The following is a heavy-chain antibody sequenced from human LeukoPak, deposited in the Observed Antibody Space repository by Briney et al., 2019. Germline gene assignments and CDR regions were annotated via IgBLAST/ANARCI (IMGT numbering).Heavy chain of an antibody. J-gene: IGHJ5*02. CDR2: INHSGST. CDR1: GGSFSGYY. D-gene: IGHD1-26*01. CDR3: ARQVGAAGP. Sequence: PSETLSLTCAVYGGSFSGYYWSWIRQPPGKGLEWIGEINHSGSTNYNPSLKSRVTISVDTSKNQFSLKLSSVTAADTAVHYCARQVGAAGPWGQGTLVTVSS. V-gene: IGHV4-34*01.